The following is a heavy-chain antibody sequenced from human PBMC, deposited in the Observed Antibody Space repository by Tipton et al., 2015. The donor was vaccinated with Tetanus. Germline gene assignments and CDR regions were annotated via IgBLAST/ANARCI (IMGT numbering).Heavy chain of an antibody. CDR2: FYYGGGT. J-gene: IGHJ1*01. V-gene: IGHV4-39*07. D-gene: IGHD6-19*01. CDR3: ARGGSDWSWYLQH. CDR1: GASISSSSYF. Sequence: TLSLTCSVSGASISSSSYFWAWIRQTPGKGLEWIGTFYYGGGTYYNPPLKSRINISGDRAKNLLSLRLSSVTAADTAVYYCARGGSDWSWYLQHWGQGTLVTVSS.